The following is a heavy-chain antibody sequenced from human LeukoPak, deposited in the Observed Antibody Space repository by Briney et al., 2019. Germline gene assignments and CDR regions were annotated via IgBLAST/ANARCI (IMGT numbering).Heavy chain of an antibody. CDR2: IYHSGST. V-gene: IGHV4-4*02. CDR1: GGSISSSNW. CDR3: ASTMVQKYYFDY. J-gene: IGHJ4*02. D-gene: IGHD3-10*01. Sequence: SGTLSLTCAVSGGSISSSNWWSWVRQPPGKGLEWIGEIYHSGSTNYNPSLKSRVTISVDKSKNQFPLKLSSVTAADTAVYYCASTMVQKYYFDYWGQGTLVTVPS.